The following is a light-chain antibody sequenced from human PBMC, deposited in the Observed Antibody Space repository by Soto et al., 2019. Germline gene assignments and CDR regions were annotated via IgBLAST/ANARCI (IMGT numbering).Light chain of an antibody. CDR2: QVS. Sequence: QSALAQPASVSGSLGQSITISCTGTTSDIGGHDYVSWYQQHPGKAPRLIIYQVSNRPSGVSNRFSGSKSGNTASLTISGLQAEDEANYYCSSYTRSNTLVFGGGTKVTVL. J-gene: IGLJ2*01. CDR3: SSYTRSNTLV. CDR1: TSDIGGHDY. V-gene: IGLV2-14*01.